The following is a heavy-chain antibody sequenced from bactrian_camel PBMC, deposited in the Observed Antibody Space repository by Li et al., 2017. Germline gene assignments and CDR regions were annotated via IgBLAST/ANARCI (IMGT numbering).Heavy chain of an antibody. Sequence: HVQLVESGGGSVQAGGSLRLSCAISGYTFTTYCMAWFRQAPGKGRQGVAGLGSNGATNYADPVKGRFTISRDNAKNTLYLQLNSLKTEDTAMYYCAKDGLSAGNWEGVYNYWGQGTQVTVS. CDR1: GYTFTTYC. J-gene: IGHJ4*01. CDR3: AKDGLSAGNWEGVYNY. V-gene: IGHV3S1*01. D-gene: IGHD6*01. CDR2: LGSNGAT.